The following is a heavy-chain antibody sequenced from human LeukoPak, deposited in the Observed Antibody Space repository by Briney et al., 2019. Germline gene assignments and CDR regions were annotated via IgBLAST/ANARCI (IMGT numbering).Heavy chain of an antibody. J-gene: IGHJ4*02. Sequence: SVKVSCKASGGTFSSYAISWVRQAPGQGLEWMGRIIPIFGTANYAQKFQGRVTITTDESTSTAYMELSSLRSEDTAVYYRARETMDTAMALPIDYWGQGTLVTVSS. CDR3: ARETMDTAMALPIDY. CDR1: GGTFSSYA. D-gene: IGHD5-18*01. V-gene: IGHV1-69*05. CDR2: IIPIFGTA.